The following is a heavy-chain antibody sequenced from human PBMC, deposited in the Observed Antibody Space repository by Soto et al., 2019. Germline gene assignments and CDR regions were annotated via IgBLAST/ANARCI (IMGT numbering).Heavy chain of an antibody. D-gene: IGHD1-20*01. CDR2: IYYSGST. V-gene: IGHV4-59*01. CDR1: GGSISSYY. J-gene: IGHJ6*02. CDR3: AREGRGYNWNDGGYYYYYGMDV. Sequence: SETLSLTCTVSGGSISSYYWSWIRQPPGKGLEWIGYIYYSGSTNYNPSLKGRVTISVDTSKNQFSLKLSSVTAADTAVYYCAREGRGYNWNDGGYYYYYGMDVWGQGTTVTVSS.